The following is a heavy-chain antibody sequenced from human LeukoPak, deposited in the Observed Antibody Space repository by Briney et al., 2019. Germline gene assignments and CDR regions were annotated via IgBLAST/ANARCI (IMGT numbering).Heavy chain of an antibody. CDR1: GYTFSSYG. Sequence: APVKVSCTASGYTFSSYGITWVRQAPGQGLEWMGWISAYSGKPNYAQNLQGRVTMTTDTSTSTAYMELRSLRSDDTAVYYCARGGPGAEILGFFNHGTFFDYWGQGALVTVSS. CDR3: ARGGPGAEILGFFNHGTFFDY. CDR2: ISAYSGKP. V-gene: IGHV1-18*01. D-gene: IGHD1-26*01. J-gene: IGHJ4*02.